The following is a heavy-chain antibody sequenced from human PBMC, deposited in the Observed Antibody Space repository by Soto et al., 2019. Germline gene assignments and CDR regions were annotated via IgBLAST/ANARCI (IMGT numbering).Heavy chain of an antibody. CDR1: GFTFSSYA. V-gene: IGHV3-23*01. CDR2: ITGDDDTT. D-gene: IGHD2-15*01. Sequence: EVQLLESGGGLLQPGGSLRLSCAASGFTFSSYALNWVRQAPGKGLEWVSGITGDDDTTFYAGSVKGRFTISRDNSRNTVYLQMNSVRAEDTAVYYCAKEMTSGSRLAFDYWGQGTLVTVSS. J-gene: IGHJ4*02. CDR3: AKEMTSGSRLAFDY.